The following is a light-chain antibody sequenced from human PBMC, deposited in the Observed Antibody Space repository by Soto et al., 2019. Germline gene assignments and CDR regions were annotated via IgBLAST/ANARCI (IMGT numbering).Light chain of an antibody. Sequence: QPVLTQPASVSGSPGQSITISCTGTSSDVGGYIYVSWYQQHPGKAPKLMIYEVSNRPSGVSNRFSGSKSGNTASLTISGLQAEDEADYYCSSYSRSSFYVFGTGTKLTVL. J-gene: IGLJ1*01. CDR2: EVS. CDR3: SSYSRSSFYV. V-gene: IGLV2-14*01. CDR1: SSDVGGYIY.